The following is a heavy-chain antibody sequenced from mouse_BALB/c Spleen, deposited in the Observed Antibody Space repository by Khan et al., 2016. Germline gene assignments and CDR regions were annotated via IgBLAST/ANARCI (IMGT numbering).Heavy chain of an antibody. CDR3: ARYRYYYGSSRYFDV. CDR2: INTYSGES. J-gene: IGHJ1*01. D-gene: IGHD1-1*01. V-gene: IGHV9-3-1*01. Sequence: IQWVQSGPELKKPGKTVKISCKASGYTFTNYGMNWVKQAPGKGLKWMGWINTYSGESTYADDFKGRFAFSLETSANTAYLQINNLKNEDTATYFCARYRYYYGSSRYFDVWGAGTTVTVS. CDR1: GYTFTNYG.